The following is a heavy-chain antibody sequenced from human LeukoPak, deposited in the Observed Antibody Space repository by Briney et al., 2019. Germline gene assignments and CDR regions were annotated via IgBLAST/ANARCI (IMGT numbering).Heavy chain of an antibody. CDR1: GGSISSSSYY. V-gene: IGHV4-39*01. J-gene: IGHJ4*02. Sequence: SETLSLTCTVSGGSISSSSYYWGWIRQPPGKGLEWIGSIYYSGSTYYNPPLKSRVTISVDTSKNQFSLKLSSVTAADTAVYYCARVTGYGDYVGALDYWGQGTLVTVSP. CDR2: IYYSGST. CDR3: ARVTGYGDYVGALDY. D-gene: IGHD4-17*01.